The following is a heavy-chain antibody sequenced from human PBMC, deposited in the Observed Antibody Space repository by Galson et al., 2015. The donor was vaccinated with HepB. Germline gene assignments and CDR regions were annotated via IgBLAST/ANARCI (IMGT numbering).Heavy chain of an antibody. CDR1: GFTFSSYA. D-gene: IGHD3-9*01. V-gene: IGHV3-9*01. J-gene: IGHJ3*02. CDR2: ISWNSALL. Sequence: SLRLSCAASGFTFSSYAMSWVRQAPGKGLEWVSGISWNSALLGYADSVKGRFTISRDNAKNSLYLQMNSLRAEDTALYYCAKTLDILTGYLGDAFDIWGQGTMVTVSS. CDR3: AKTLDILTGYLGDAFDI.